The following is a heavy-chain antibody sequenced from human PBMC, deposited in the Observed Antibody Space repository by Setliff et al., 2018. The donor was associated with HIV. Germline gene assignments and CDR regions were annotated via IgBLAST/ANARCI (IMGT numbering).Heavy chain of an antibody. D-gene: IGHD6-13*01. CDR2: INANSGHT. J-gene: IGHJ6*03. CDR1: GYTFTSYG. Sequence: ASVKVSCKASGYTFTSYGVTWVRQAPGQGLEWMGWINANSGHTNYAQKFQDRVTITADTSSTTAYMELSSLRSDDTAVYYCARDWGGYSSSKGGYYYYMDVWGKGTTVTVSS. CDR3: ARDWGGYSSSKGGYYYYMDV. V-gene: IGHV1-18*01.